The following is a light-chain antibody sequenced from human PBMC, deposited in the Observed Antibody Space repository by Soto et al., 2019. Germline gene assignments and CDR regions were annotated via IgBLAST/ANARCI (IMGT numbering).Light chain of an antibody. J-gene: IGLJ3*02. V-gene: IGLV4-69*01. CDR1: SGHSSYA. Sequence: QLVLTQSPSASASLGASVKLTCTLSSGHSSYAIAWHQQQPEKGPRYLMKVNSDGSHSKGDGIPDRFSGSSSGAERYLTISSLQSEDVADYYCQTWGTGPWVFGGGTKLTVL. CDR2: VNSDGSH. CDR3: QTWGTGPWV.